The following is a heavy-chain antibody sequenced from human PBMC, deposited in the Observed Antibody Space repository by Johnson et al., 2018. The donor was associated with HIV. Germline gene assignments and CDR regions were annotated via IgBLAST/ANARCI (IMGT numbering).Heavy chain of an antibody. J-gene: IGHJ3*02. CDR3: AKPAGGGRAARNAFDI. D-gene: IGHD6-6*01. V-gene: IGHV3-33*06. CDR1: GFTFSSYG. CDR2: IWYDGSSK. Sequence: QVQLVESGGGVVQPGRSLRLSCAASGFTFSSYGMHWVRQAPGQGLEWVAVIWYDGSSKYYADSVKGRFTISRDNSKNTLYLQMNSMRAEDTAVYHCAKPAGGGRAARNAFDIWGQGTMVTVSS.